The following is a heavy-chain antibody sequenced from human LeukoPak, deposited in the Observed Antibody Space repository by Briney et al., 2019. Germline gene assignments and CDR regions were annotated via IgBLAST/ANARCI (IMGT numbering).Heavy chain of an antibody. J-gene: IGHJ4*02. CDR3: ARGRNDISNSSPLWEEGTRDLRTNGPTNCFDY. CDR2: IYYSGST. Sequence: SETLSLTCTVSGGSISSGGYYWSWIRQHPGKGLEWIGYIYYSGSTYHNPSLKSRVTISVDTSKNQFSLKLSSVTAADTAVYYCARGRNDISNSSPLWEEGTRDLRTNGPTNCFDYWGQGTLVTVSS. CDR1: GGSISSGGYY. D-gene: IGHD6-6*01. V-gene: IGHV4-31*03.